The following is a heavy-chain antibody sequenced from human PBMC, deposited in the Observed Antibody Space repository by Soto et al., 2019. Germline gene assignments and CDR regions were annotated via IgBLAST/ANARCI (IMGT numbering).Heavy chain of an antibody. CDR1: GFTFSSYA. V-gene: IGHV3-23*01. J-gene: IGHJ4*02. CDR2: ISGSGGST. CDR3: AKPYDFWSGYCMY. Sequence: GGSLRLSCAASGFTFSSYAMSWVRQAPGKGLEWVSAISGSGGSTYYADSVKGRFTISRDNSKNTLYLRMNSLRAEDTAVYYCAKPYDFWSGYCMYWGQGTLVTVSS. D-gene: IGHD3-3*01.